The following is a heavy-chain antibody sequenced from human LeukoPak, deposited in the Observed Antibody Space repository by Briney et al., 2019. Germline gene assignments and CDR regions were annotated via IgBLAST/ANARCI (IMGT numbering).Heavy chain of an antibody. CDR2: IYYSGST. Sequence: SETLSLTCTVSGYSISSSYYWGWIRQPPGKGLEWIGSIYYSGSTYYNPSLKSRVTISVDTSKNQFSLKLSSVTAADTAVYYCTRAIPSSTYYYDSSARGEIDYWGQGTLVTVSS. D-gene: IGHD3-22*01. CDR3: TRAIPSSTYYYDSSARGEIDY. CDR1: GYSISSSYY. J-gene: IGHJ4*02. V-gene: IGHV4-38-2*02.